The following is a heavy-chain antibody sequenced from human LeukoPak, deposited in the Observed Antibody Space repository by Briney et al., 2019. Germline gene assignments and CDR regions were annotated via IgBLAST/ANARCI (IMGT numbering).Heavy chain of an antibody. CDR3: ARERIGDGYNYAY. CDR1: GFTFNNYG. J-gene: IGHJ4*02. CDR2: ISGSGGST. V-gene: IGHV3-23*01. D-gene: IGHD5-24*01. Sequence: PGGSLRLSCAASGFTFNNYGMSWVRQAPGKGLEWFSAISGSGGSTFYADSVKGRFTISRDNSKNTLYLQMNSLRAEDTAVYYCARERIGDGYNYAYWGQGTLVTVSS.